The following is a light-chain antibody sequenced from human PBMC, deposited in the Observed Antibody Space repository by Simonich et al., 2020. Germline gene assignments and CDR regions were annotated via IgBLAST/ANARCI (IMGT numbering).Light chain of an antibody. CDR2: EVS. Sequence: QSALTQPPSASGSPGQSVTLSCTGTSSDVGGYNYVSWYQPHPGKAPKHMMFEVSKRRSGVPERFSGSKDGNTASLSVSGLQAEEEADYYCSSYAGSNNYVVFGGGTKLTVL. CDR3: SSYAGSNNYVV. CDR1: SSDVGGYNY. J-gene: IGLJ2*01. V-gene: IGLV2-8*01.